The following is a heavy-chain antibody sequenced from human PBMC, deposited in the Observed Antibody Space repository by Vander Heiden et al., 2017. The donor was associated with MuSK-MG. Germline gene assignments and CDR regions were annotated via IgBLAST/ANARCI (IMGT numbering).Heavy chain of an antibody. CDR1: GFTFSSYR. J-gene: IGHJ3*02. Sequence: EVQMVESGGGLVQPGGSLRLSCAASGFTFSSYRLNWVRQAPGKGLEWASSISGSRRTIYSAHTVKCRILISRDNAQSSLYLQMNSLRAEDTAVYSCVTYDAFDIWCQGTMVTVSS. CDR3: VTYDAFDI. CDR2: ISGSRRTI. V-gene: IGHV3-48*01.